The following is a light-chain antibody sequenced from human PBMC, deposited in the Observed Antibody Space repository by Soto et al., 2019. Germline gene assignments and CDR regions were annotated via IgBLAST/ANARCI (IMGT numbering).Light chain of an antibody. CDR2: DAS. CDR1: QSVSAW. J-gene: IGKJ4*01. CDR3: QQYSSYSLT. V-gene: IGKV1-5*01. Sequence: DIQMTQSPSTLSASVGDRVTISCRASQSVSAWLAWYQQKPGKAPKLLISDASSLKSGVPSRFSGSGYGTEFPLTISSLQPEDFATYYCQQYSSYSLTFGGGTKVEI.